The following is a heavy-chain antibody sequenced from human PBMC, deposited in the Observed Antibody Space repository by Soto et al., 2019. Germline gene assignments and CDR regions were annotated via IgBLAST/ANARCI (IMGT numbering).Heavy chain of an antibody. Sequence: ASVKVSSKASGDTFTTNFIHWVRQAPGQGLEWMGRINPNSGATLYAQEFQGRLTLTTDTSTSTVYLDLNGLKPEDSAVYYCASRVLCDMDVWGQGTTVTVSS. D-gene: IGHD2-21*01. CDR2: INPNSGAT. CDR1: GDTFTTNF. CDR3: ASRVLCDMDV. V-gene: IGHV1-46*01. J-gene: IGHJ6*02.